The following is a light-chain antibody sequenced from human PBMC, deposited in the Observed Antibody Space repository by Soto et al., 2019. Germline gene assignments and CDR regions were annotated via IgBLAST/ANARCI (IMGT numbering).Light chain of an antibody. Sequence: DIHMTQSPSSLSASLADRVTITFRASQSITSYLNWYQQKPGKAPNLLIYAASSLESGVPSRFSGSGSGTEFTLTISSLQPDDSATYYCQQYNSYWTFGQGTKVDIK. CDR2: AAS. CDR1: QSITSY. CDR3: QQYNSYWT. V-gene: IGKV1-5*01. J-gene: IGKJ1*01.